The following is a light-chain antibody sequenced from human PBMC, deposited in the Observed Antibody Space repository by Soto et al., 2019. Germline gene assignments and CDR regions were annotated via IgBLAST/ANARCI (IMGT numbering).Light chain of an antibody. CDR3: GTWDSTLSFVV. V-gene: IGLV1-51*01. CDR2: DNN. Sequence: QSVLTQPPSVSAAPGQKVTISCSGSSSNIGKDFVSWFQQFPGTAPKLLIYDNNKRPSGIPDRFSGSKSGTSATLDITGLQTGDEADYYCGTWDSTLSFVVFGGGTKLTVL. J-gene: IGLJ2*01. CDR1: SSNIGKDF.